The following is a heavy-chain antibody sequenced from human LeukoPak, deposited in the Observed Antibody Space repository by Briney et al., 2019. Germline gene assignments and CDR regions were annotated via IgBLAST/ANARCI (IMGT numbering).Heavy chain of an antibody. J-gene: IGHJ4*02. D-gene: IGHD3-22*01. CDR3: ARDSSGYYSGGNDY. V-gene: IGHV3-30-3*01. CDR2: ISYDGSNK. CDR1: GFTFSSYA. Sequence: GGSLRLSCAASGFTFSSYAMHWVRQAPGKGLEWVAVISYDGSNKYYADSVKGRFTISRDNSKNTLYLQMNSLRAEDTALYYCARDSSGYYSGGNDYWGQGTLVTVSS.